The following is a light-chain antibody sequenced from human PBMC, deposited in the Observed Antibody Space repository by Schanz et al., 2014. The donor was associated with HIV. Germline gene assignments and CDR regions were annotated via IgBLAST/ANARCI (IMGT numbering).Light chain of an antibody. V-gene: IGKV3-20*01. Sequence: EIVLTQSPGTLSLSPGERATLSCRASQSVSTTSLAWYLHKPGQSPRLLIFGASNRATGIPDRFSGGGSGTDFTLTISRLEPEDFAVYYCQQYGSSPPTFGPGTKVDIK. CDR1: QSVSTTS. J-gene: IGKJ3*01. CDR2: GAS. CDR3: QQYGSSPPT.